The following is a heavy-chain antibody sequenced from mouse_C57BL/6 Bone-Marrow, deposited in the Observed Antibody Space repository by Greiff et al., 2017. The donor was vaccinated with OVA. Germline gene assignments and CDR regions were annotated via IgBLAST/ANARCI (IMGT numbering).Heavy chain of an antibody. CDR1: GFTFSSYT. CDR2: ISGGGGNT. D-gene: IGHD1-1*01. Sequence: EVQGVESGGGLVKPGGSLKLSCAASGFTFSSYTMSWVRQTPEKRLEWVATISGGGGNTYYPDSVKGRFTISRDNAKNTLYLQMSSLRSEDTALYYCARPTTVVEDWYFDVWGTGTTVTVSS. CDR3: ARPTTVVEDWYFDV. J-gene: IGHJ1*03. V-gene: IGHV5-9*01.